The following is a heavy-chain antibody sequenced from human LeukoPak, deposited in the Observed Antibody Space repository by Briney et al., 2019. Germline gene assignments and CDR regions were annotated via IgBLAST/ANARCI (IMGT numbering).Heavy chain of an antibody. CDR1: GITVSSNY. V-gene: IGHV3-53*01. CDR2: IYSGGST. D-gene: IGHD3-22*01. CDR3: ARVLPSGYYYGPVDY. J-gene: IGHJ4*02. Sequence: PGGSLSLSCAVSGITVSSNYMSWVRQTPGKGLEWVSVIYSGGSTYHADTVKGRFTISRDNSTNTLYLRMNMLRAEDTAVYYCARVLPSGYYYGPVDYWGQGTLVTVSS.